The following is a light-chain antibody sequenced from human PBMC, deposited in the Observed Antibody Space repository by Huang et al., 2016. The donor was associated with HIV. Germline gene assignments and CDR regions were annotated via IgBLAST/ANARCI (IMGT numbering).Light chain of an antibody. CDR2: WSS. CDR1: QSVFSTSTNKDY. Sequence: DIVMAQSPVSLAVSLGERATLTCRSSQSVFSTSTNKDYVAWFQHKPGQPPKLLLFWSSTREVGVPDRFSGSGSGTHFTLTIANLEADDAAIYYCQQYYASPQTFGQGTRV. J-gene: IGKJ1*01. CDR3: QQYYASPQT. V-gene: IGKV4-1*01.